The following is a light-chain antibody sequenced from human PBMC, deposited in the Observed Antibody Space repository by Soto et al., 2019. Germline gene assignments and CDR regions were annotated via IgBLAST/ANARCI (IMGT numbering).Light chain of an antibody. CDR3: QQSYSTPST. CDR1: QSISSY. CDR2: AAS. J-gene: IGKJ1*01. Sequence: DIEMTQSPSSLSVSVGDSVTINCRTSQSISSYLNWYQQKPGKAPKLLIYAASSLQSGVPSRFSGSGSGTDFTLTISSLQPEDFATYYCQQSYSTPSTFGQGTKVDIK. V-gene: IGKV1-39*01.